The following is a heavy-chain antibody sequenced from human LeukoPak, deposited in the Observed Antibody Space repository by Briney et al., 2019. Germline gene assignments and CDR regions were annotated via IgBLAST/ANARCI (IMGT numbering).Heavy chain of an antibody. D-gene: IGHD3-10*01. CDR3: ARDGSWGYGSGSFDY. CDR1: GFTFSDYY. CDR2: ISSSSSYT. J-gene: IGHJ4*02. Sequence: SGGSLRLSCAASGFTFSDYYMSWIRQAPGKGLEWVSYISSSSSYTNYADSVKGRFTISRDNAKNSLYLQMNSLRAEDTAVYSCARDGSWGYGSGSFDYWGQGTLVTVSS. V-gene: IGHV3-11*06.